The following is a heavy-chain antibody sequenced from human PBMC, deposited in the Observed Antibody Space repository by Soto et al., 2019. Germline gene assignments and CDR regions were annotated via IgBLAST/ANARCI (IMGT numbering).Heavy chain of an antibody. CDR2: INAGNGNT. D-gene: IGHD3-22*01. CDR3: ARDGGGDSSGSRGAIDI. V-gene: IGHV1-3*01. Sequence: GASVKVSWKASGYTFTGYAMHWVRQAPGQRLEWMGWINAGNGNTKYSQKFQGRVTITRDTSASTVYMELSSLRSEDTAVYYCARDGGGDSSGSRGAIDIWGQGTMVTVSS. CDR1: GYTFTGYA. J-gene: IGHJ3*02.